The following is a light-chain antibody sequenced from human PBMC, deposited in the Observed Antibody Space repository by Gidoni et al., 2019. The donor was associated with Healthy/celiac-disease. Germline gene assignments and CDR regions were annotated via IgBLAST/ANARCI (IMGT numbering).Light chain of an antibody. CDR1: QLLLNSNGYNS. CDR2: LGS. J-gene: IGKJ2*01. Sequence: DTVMTQSPLSLPVTPGEPASIACRSSQLLLNSNGYNSLDWYLQKQGQSQQLLIYLGSNRASGVPDRFSGSGSGTDFTLKISRVEAEDVGVYYCMQALQTVFGQGTKLEIK. CDR3: MQALQTV. V-gene: IGKV2-28*01.